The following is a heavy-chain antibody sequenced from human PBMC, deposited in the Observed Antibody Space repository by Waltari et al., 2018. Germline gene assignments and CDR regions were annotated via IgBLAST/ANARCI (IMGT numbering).Heavy chain of an antibody. D-gene: IGHD3-22*01. CDR3: ASNYYYDSRSWFDP. CDR2: INHSGST. Sequence: QVQLQQWGAGLLKPSETLSLTCAVYGGSFSGYYWRWFRQPPGKGLEWIGEINHSGSTNYNPSLKSRVTISVDTSKNQFSLKLSSVTAADTAVYYCASNYYYDSRSWFDPWGQGTLVTVSS. J-gene: IGHJ5*02. V-gene: IGHV4-34*01. CDR1: GGSFSGYY.